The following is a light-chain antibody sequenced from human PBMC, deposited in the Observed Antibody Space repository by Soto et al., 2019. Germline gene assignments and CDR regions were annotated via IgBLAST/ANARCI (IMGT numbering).Light chain of an antibody. J-gene: IGLJ1*01. CDR2: EGD. V-gene: IGLV2-23*01. Sequence: QSVLTQPASVSGSPGQSITISCSGTSSDVGSSNLVSWYQQHPGKAPKLIIFEGDRRPSGVSGRFSGSKSGNTASLTISRLQAEDEADYYCCSFARSTTFYVFGTGTKLTVL. CDR1: SSDVGSSNL. CDR3: CSFARSTTFYV.